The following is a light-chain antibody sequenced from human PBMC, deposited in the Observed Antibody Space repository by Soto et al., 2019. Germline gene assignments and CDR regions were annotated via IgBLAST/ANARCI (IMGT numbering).Light chain of an antibody. CDR1: QTISSW. Sequence: DIQMTQSPSTLSASVGDTVTVTCRASQTISSWLAWYQQKPGKAPNLLIYAASGLQSGVPSRFSGSGSGTDFTLTISSLQPEDFATYYCQQSYRTPITFGQGTRLEIK. CDR2: AAS. J-gene: IGKJ5*01. V-gene: IGKV1-39*01. CDR3: QQSYRTPIT.